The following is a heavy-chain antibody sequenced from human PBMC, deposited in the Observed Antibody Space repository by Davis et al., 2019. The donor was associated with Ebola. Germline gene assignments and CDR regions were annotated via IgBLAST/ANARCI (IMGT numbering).Heavy chain of an antibody. D-gene: IGHD5-12*01. J-gene: IGHJ4*02. CDR2: IKSDGSSA. CDR1: GFSFDDYA. CDR3: ARDFYGYSGYNFDY. Sequence: PGGSLRLSCAASGFSFDDYAMHWVRQAPGKGLVWVSQIKSDGSSATYADSVKGRFTISRDNAKNTLYLQMSSLRAEDTAVYYCARDFYGYSGYNFDYWGQGTLVTVSS. V-gene: IGHV3-74*01.